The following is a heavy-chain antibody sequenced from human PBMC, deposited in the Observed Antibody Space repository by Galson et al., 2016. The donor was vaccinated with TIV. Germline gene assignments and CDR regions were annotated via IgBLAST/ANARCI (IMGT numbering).Heavy chain of an antibody. V-gene: IGHV1-18*01. CDR2: ISVYNGNT. J-gene: IGHJ4*02. D-gene: IGHD6-25*01. CDR1: GYIFNNFG. CDR3: ARDTPSLLAAATMDY. Sequence: SVKVSCKASGYIFNNFGVSWVRQAPGQGLEWMAWISVYNGNTNYAQSLQGRVTLTTDTSTSTAYMELRSLRSDDTAVHYCARDTPSLLAAATMDYWGQGTLVTVSS.